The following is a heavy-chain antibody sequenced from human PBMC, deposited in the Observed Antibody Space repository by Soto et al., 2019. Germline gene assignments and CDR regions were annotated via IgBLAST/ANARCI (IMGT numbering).Heavy chain of an antibody. D-gene: IGHD3-9*01. J-gene: IGHJ6*03. CDR2: IKSKTDGGTT. CDR3: TTTSSGPGYYGYYYYYYMDV. CDR1: GFTFSNAW. Sequence: GGSLRLSCAASGFTFSNAWMSWVRQAPGKGLEWVGRIKSKTDGGTTDYAAPVKGRFTISRDDSKNTLYLQMNSLKTEDTAVYYCTTTSSGPGYYGYYYYYYMDVWGKGTTVTVSS. V-gene: IGHV3-15*01.